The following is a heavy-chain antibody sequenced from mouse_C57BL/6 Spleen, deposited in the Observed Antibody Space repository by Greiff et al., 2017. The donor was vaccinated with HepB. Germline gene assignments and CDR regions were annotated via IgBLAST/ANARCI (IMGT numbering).Heavy chain of an antibody. D-gene: IGHD1-1*01. CDR3: ASLDYYYGSSYPFDY. CDR2: IDPANGNT. CDR1: GFNIKNTY. J-gene: IGHJ2*01. Sequence: VQLKESVAELVRPGASVKLSCTASGFNIKNTYMHWVKQRPEQGLEWIGRIDPANGNTKYAPKFQGKATITADTSSNTAYLQLSSLTSEDTAIYYCASLDYYYGSSYPFDYWGQGTTLTVSS. V-gene: IGHV14-3*01.